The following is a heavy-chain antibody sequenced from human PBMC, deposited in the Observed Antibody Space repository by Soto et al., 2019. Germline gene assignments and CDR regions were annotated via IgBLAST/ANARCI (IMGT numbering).Heavy chain of an antibody. V-gene: IGHV3-23*01. D-gene: IGHD3-10*01. CDR1: GFTFSSYA. Sequence: GGSLRLSCAASGFTFSSYAMSWVRQAAGKGLEWVSTISGSGGSTYYADSVKGRFTISRDNSKNTLYLQMNSLRAEDTAVYYCSMVRRVIQFDYYYMDVWGKGTTVTVSS. CDR3: SMVRRVIQFDYYYMDV. J-gene: IGHJ6*03. CDR2: ISGSGGST.